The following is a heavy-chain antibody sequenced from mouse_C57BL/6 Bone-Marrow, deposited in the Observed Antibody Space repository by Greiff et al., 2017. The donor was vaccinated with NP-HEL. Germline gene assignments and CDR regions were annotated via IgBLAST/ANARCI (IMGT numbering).Heavy chain of an antibody. Sequence: EVQLQQSGPELVKPGASVKISCKASGYTFTDYYMNWVKQSHGKSLEWIGDINPNNGGTSYNQKFKGKATLTVDKSSSTAYMELRSLTSEDSAVYYCARWDYDYDPFAYWGQGTLVTVSA. D-gene: IGHD2-4*01. CDR2: INPNNGGT. CDR3: ARWDYDYDPFAY. V-gene: IGHV1-26*01. J-gene: IGHJ3*01. CDR1: GYTFTDYY.